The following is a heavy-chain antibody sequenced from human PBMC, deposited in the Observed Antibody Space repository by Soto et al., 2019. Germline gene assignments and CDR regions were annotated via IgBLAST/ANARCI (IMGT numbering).Heavy chain of an antibody. CDR2: ISADISYT. CDR3: ANQNTAKRAFDI. J-gene: IGHJ3*02. Sequence: EAQLLESGGGLVQPGGSLRLSCTASGFDFINNAMAWVRQAPGKGLEWVSTISADISYTYYADSVKGRFTISRDNSKNTVYLQMNSLRADDTAVYYCANQNTAKRAFDILGQGTMVTVSS. CDR1: GFDFINNA. D-gene: IGHD2-21*02. V-gene: IGHV3-23*01.